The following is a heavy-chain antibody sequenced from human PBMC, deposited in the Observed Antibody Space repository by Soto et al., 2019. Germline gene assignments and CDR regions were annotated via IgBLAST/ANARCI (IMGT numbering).Heavy chain of an antibody. CDR2: ISGSGGST. D-gene: IGHD3-3*01. CDR1: GFTFSSYA. J-gene: IGHJ4*02. V-gene: IGHV3-23*01. Sequence: GGSLRLSCAASGFTFSSYAMSWVRQAPGKGLEWVSAISGSGGSTYYADSVKGRFTISRDNSKNTLYLQMNSLRAEDTAVYYCAKLTADFSYAPLAYFDYWGQGTLVTVSS. CDR3: AKLTADFSYAPLAYFDY.